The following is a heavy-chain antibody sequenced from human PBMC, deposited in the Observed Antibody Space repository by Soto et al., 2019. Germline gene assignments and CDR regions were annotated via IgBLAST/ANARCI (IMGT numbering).Heavy chain of an antibody. Sequence: AGGSLRLPCAASGFTFSSYAMHWVRQAPGKGLEYVSAISSNGGSTYYADSVKGRFTISRDNSKNTLYLQMGSLRAEDMAVYYCARGYCTNGVCPGVFDYWGQGTLVTVSS. CDR3: ARGYCTNGVCPGVFDY. V-gene: IGHV3-64*02. CDR1: GFTFSSYA. D-gene: IGHD2-8*01. J-gene: IGHJ4*02. CDR2: ISSNGGST.